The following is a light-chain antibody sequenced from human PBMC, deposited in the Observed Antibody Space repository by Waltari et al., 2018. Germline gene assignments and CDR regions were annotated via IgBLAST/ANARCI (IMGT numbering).Light chain of an antibody. CDR1: RSVQHSPKNRND. Sequence: DIVMTQSPDSLAVSLGERATINCKSSRSVQHSPKNRNDLGWYQQKPGQPPKLLMYGASTRQSGVPDRFSGSGSGTDFTLTISSLQAEDVAVYYCHQYYSNPHTFGTGTKVDIK. CDR3: HQYYSNPHT. V-gene: IGKV4-1*01. CDR2: GAS. J-gene: IGKJ3*01.